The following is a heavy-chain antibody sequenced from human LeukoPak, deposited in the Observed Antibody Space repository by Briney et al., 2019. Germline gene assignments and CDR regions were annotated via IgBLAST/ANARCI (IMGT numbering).Heavy chain of an antibody. D-gene: IGHD3-3*01. CDR2: ISGSSSTI. V-gene: IGHV3-48*01. J-gene: IGHJ4*02. Sequence: GGSLRLSCAASKFSFDAYSMNWVRQAPGKGLEWLSFISGSSSTIYYTDSVKGRFTISRDNAKSSLYLQMNSLRAEDTAVYFCAREPTTGFWSGYYLDFWGQGTLVTVSS. CDR3: AREPTTGFWSGYYLDF. CDR1: KFSFDAYS.